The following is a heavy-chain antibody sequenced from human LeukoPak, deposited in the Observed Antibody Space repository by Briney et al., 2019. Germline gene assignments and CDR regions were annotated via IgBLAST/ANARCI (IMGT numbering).Heavy chain of an antibody. V-gene: IGHV4-38-2*01. J-gene: IGHJ5*02. CDR1: GYSISSGYY. Sequence: SETLSLTCAVSGYSISSGYYWGWIRQPPGKGLEWIGSIYHSGSTYYNPSLKRRVTISADTSKNQFSLKLSSVTAADTAVYYCARHRLAGLYPNWFDPWGQGTLVTVSS. D-gene: IGHD2/OR15-2a*01. CDR3: ARHRLAGLYPNWFDP. CDR2: IYHSGST.